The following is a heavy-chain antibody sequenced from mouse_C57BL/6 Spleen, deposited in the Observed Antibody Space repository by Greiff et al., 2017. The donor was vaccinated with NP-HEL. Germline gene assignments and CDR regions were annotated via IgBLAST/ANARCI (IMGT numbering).Heavy chain of an antibody. V-gene: IGHV1-54*01. J-gene: IGHJ1*03. CDR1: GYAFTNYL. CDR2: INPGSGGS. CDR3: ARCYYDYDGPCYFEG. D-gene: IGHD2-4*01. Sequence: VQLQQSGAELVRPGTSVKVSCKASGYAFTNYLIEWVKQRPGQGLEWIGVINPGSGGSNYNEKFKGKATLTVDKSTSTAYMQLSSLTSEDSAVYFCARCYYDYDGPCYFEGWGTGTTVTVSS.